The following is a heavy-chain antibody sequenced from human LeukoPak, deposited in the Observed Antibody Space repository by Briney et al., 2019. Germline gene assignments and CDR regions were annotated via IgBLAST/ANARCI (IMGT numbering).Heavy chain of an antibody. CDR1: GYSFTNSW. J-gene: IGHJ4*02. CDR3: ARRSVNTAFDY. V-gene: IGHV5-51*01. CDR2: IYPDDSDT. D-gene: IGHD1/OR15-1a*01. Sequence: GESLKISCKGSGYSFTNSWIAWVRQMSGKGLEWMGIIYPDDSDTTYSPSFQGQVTISADRSINTAYLHWSSVKASDTAVYYCARRSVNTAFDYWGQGTLVTASS.